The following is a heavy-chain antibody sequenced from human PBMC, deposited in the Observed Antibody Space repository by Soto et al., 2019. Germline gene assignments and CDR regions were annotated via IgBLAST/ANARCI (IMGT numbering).Heavy chain of an antibody. CDR3: ARGDATLSAYYYTMDV. V-gene: IGHV3-74*01. CDR2: INSDGSSR. J-gene: IGHJ6*03. Sequence: ELQLVESGGGFVQPGGSLRLSCVASGFTLSSYWMHWVRQAPGKGLVWVSRINSDGSSRTYADSVRGRLTISRDNAKNTMYLQMNSLRAEDTAVYYCARGDATLSAYYYTMDVWGKGTTVTVSS. CDR1: GFTLSSYW. D-gene: IGHD1-26*01.